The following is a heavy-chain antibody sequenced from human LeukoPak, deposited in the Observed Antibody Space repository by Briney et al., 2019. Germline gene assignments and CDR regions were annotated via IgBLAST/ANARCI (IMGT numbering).Heavy chain of an antibody. CDR1: GGSISSYY. Sequence: PSETLSLTCTVSGGSISSYYWSWIRQPPGKGLEWIGYIYYSGSTNYNPSLKSRVTISVDTSKNQFSLKLSSVTAADTAVYYCASRKGYYYDSSGYYDYWGQGTLVTVSS. V-gene: IGHV4-59*08. J-gene: IGHJ4*02. CDR2: IYYSGST. CDR3: ASRKGYYYDSSGYYDY. D-gene: IGHD3-22*01.